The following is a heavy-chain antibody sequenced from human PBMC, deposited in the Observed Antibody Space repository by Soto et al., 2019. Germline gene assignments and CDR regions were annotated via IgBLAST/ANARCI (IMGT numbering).Heavy chain of an antibody. Sequence: ASVKVSCKASGGTFSSYAISWVRQAPGQGLEWMGGIIPIFGTANYAQKFQGRVTITADKSTSTACMELSSLRSEDTAVYYCATTRDVDTAMVTSSRYYYYYGMDVWGQGTTVTVSS. J-gene: IGHJ6*02. V-gene: IGHV1-69*06. CDR3: ATTRDVDTAMVTSSRYYYYYGMDV. CDR2: IIPIFGTA. D-gene: IGHD5-18*01. CDR1: GGTFSSYA.